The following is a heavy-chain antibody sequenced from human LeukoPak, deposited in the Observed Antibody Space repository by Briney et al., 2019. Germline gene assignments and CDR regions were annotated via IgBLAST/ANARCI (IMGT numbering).Heavy chain of an antibody. CDR2: IYPGDSDT. CDR3: ARPKDTSMVPFDY. CDR1: GYSFTSYW. Sequence: GESLKISCKGSGYSFTSYWIGWVRQMPGKGLEWMGIIYPGDSDTRYSPSFQGLVTISADKSISAAYLQWSSLKASDSAIYYCARPKDTSMVPFDYWGQGTLVTVSS. V-gene: IGHV5-51*01. D-gene: IGHD5-18*01. J-gene: IGHJ4*02.